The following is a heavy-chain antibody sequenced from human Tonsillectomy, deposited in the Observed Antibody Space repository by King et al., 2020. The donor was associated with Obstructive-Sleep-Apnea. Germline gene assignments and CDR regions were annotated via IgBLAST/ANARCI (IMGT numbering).Heavy chain of an antibody. Sequence: VQLVESGGGLVQPGGSLRLSCAASGFTFSSYAMSWVRQAPGKGLEWVSVISGSGGSTYYADSVKGRFTISRDNSKNTLYLQINSLRAEDTAVYYCAKADRHSSSSRTLDYWGQGTLVTVSS. J-gene: IGHJ4*02. CDR3: AKADRHSSSSRTLDY. V-gene: IGHV3-23*04. D-gene: IGHD6-6*01. CDR1: GFTFSSYA. CDR2: ISGSGGST.